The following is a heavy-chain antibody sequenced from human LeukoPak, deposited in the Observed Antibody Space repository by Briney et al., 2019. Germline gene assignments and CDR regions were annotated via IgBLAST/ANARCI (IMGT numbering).Heavy chain of an antibody. CDR3: ASQRRVDLGFAFNL. Sequence: GGSLRHSCAASGFTVSSNYMNWVRQAPGKGLEWVSVIYSGGSAYYADSVKGRFTISRDNSKNTLYLQMNSLRADDTAVYYCASQRRVDLGFAFNLWGQGTMVTVSS. CDR1: GFTVSSNY. CDR2: IYSGGSA. J-gene: IGHJ3*01. D-gene: IGHD3-9*01. V-gene: IGHV3-66*04.